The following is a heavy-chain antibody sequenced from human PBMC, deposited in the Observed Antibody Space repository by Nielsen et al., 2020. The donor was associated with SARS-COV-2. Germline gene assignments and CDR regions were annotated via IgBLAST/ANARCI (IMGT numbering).Heavy chain of an antibody. D-gene: IGHD6-19*01. J-gene: IGHJ5*02. Sequence: ASVKVSCKASGYTFTSYDINWVRQATGQGLEWMGWMNPNSGNTGYAQKFQGRVTMTRNTSISTAYMELSSLRSEDTAVYYCARGSSVAGIRRTFDPWGQGTLVTVSS. CDR1: GYTFTSYD. CDR2: MNPNSGNT. CDR3: ARGSSVAGIRRTFDP. V-gene: IGHV1-8*01.